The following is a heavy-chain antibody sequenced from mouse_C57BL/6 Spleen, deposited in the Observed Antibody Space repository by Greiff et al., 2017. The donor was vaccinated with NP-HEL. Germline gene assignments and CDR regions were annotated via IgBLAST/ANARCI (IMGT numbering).Heavy chain of an antibody. CDR3: ARPYYDYDVFAY. J-gene: IGHJ3*01. CDR2: IYPGDGAT. CDR1: GYAFSSSW. D-gene: IGHD2-4*01. V-gene: IGHV1-82*01. Sequence: QVQLKESGPELVKPGASVKISCKASGYAFSSSWMNWVKQRPGKGLEWIGRIYPGDGATNSNGKFKGKATLTADKSSSTAYMQLSSLTSEDSAVYCCARPYYDYDVFAYWGQGTLVTVSA.